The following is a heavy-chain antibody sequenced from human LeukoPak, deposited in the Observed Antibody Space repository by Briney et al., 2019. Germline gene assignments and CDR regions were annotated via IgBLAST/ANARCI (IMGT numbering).Heavy chain of an antibody. CDR3: ARERLVVTAISDY. CDR2: ISRSGSTK. Sequence: KPGGSLRLSCAASGFTFSDYNMRWIRQAPGKGLEWVSSISRSGSTKYYADSVKGRFTISRDNAKNSLYLLMNSLRAEDTAVYYCARERLVVTAISDYWGQGTLVTVSS. CDR1: GFTFSDYN. D-gene: IGHD2-21*02. V-gene: IGHV3-11*04. J-gene: IGHJ4*02.